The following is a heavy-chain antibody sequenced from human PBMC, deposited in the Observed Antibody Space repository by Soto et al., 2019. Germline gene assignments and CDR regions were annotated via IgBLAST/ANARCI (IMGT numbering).Heavy chain of an antibody. CDR3: SWPGLVVASDYEF. J-gene: IGHJ4*01. Sequence: GTLRLSCAASGFTFSNYAMTWVRQTPGQGLGWVSAISSTGYSTYYTDSVKGRFSISRDTPKDTVYLQMNSLRSEDTAVNYCSWPGLVVASDYEFWGQGTRV. D-gene: IGHD3-16*01. CDR1: GFTFSNYA. V-gene: IGHV3-23*01. CDR2: ISSTGYST.